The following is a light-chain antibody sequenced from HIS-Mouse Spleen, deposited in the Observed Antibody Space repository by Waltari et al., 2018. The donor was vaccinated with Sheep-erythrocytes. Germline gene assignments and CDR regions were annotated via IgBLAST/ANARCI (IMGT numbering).Light chain of an antibody. V-gene: IGKV4-1*01. J-gene: IGKJ3*01. CDR1: QSVLYSSNNKNY. Sequence: DIVMTQSPDSLAVSLGERATINCKSSQSVLYSSNNKNYLAWYQQKPGQPPKLLIYWASTRESGVPDRFSGSGSGTDFTLTISSLQPEDFATYYYQQLNSYPFTFGPGTKVDIK. CDR2: WAS. CDR3: QQLNSYPFT.